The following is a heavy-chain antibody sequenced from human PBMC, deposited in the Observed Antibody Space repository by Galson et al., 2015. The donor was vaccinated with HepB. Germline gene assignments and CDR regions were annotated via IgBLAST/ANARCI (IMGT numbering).Heavy chain of an antibody. V-gene: IGHV3-30-3*01. CDR3: ARGGEWALDY. J-gene: IGHJ4*02. CDR2: ISYDGSNK. Sequence: SLRLSCAASGFTFSSYAMHWVRQAPGKGLEWVAVISYDGSNKYYADSVKGRFTISRDNSKNTLYLQMNSLRAEDTAVYYCARGGEWALDYWGRGTLVTVSS. CDR1: GFTFSSYA. D-gene: IGHD1-26*01.